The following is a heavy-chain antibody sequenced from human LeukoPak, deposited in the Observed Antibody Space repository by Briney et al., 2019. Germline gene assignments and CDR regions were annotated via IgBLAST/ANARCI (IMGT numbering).Heavy chain of an antibody. V-gene: IGHV4-59*08. Sequence: SETLSLTCTVSVGSISSYYWSWIRQPPGKGLDWIGYIYYGERTIYNPSLKSRLTISVDSSKNQFSLRLSSATAADTAVYYCARHSYEGIAVPGYDAFDIWGQGTLVTVSS. CDR1: VGSISSYY. CDR2: IYYGERT. J-gene: IGHJ3*02. CDR3: ARHSYEGIAVPGYDAFDI. D-gene: IGHD6-19*01.